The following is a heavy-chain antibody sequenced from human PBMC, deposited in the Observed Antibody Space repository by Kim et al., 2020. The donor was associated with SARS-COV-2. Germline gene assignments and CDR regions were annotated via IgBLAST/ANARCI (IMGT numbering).Heavy chain of an antibody. CDR2: ISSSSSYI. J-gene: IGHJ6*02. Sequence: GGSLRLSCAASGFTFSSYSMNWVRQAPGKGLEWVSSISSSSSYIYYADSVKGRFTISRDNAKNSLYLQMNSLRAEDTAVYYCARDRAYYYDSSGYYGGRDYYYGMDVWGQGTTVTVSS. CDR1: GFTFSSYS. V-gene: IGHV3-21*01. D-gene: IGHD3-22*01. CDR3: ARDRAYYYDSSGYYGGRDYYYGMDV.